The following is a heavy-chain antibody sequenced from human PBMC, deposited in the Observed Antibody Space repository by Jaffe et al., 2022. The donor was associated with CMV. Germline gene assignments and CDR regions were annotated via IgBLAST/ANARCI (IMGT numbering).Heavy chain of an antibody. Sequence: QVQLVESGGGVVQPGRSLRLSCAASGFTFSSYGMHWVRQAPGKGLEWVAVIWYDGSNKYYADSVKGRFTISRDNSKNTLYLQMNSLRAEDTAVYYCARGEWDGSGSSDFDYWGQGTLVTVSS. CDR2: IWYDGSNK. D-gene: IGHD3-10*01. CDR3: ARGEWDGSGSSDFDY. J-gene: IGHJ4*02. CDR1: GFTFSSYG. V-gene: IGHV3-33*08.